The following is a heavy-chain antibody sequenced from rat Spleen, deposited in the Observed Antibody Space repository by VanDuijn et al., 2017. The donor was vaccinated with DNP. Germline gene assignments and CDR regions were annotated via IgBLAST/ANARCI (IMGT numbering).Heavy chain of an antibody. CDR3: VTRGKYGGYDY. CDR2: ISIGGGGT. J-gene: IGHJ2*01. V-gene: IGHV5-25*01. Sequence: EVQLVESGGDLVQPGRSLKLSCAASGFTFSNYDMAWVRQAPKKGLEWVATISIGGGGTYYPDSVKGRFTISRDNAKSSLYLQMDSLRSEDTATYYCVTRGKYGGYDYWGQGVMVTVSS. D-gene: IGHD1-11*01. CDR1: GFTFSNYD.